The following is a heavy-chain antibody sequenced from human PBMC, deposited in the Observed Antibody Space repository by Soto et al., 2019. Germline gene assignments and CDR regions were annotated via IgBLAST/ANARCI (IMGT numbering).Heavy chain of an antibody. V-gene: IGHV1-18*04. D-gene: IGHD3-9*01. J-gene: IGHJ6*02. CDR3: ARERGYYDILTGRQRLCNSDINF. Sequence: ASVKVSCKASGYTFTSYGISWVRQAPGQGLEWMGWISAYNGNTNYAQKLQGRVTMTTDTSTSTAYMELRSLRSDDTAVYYCARERGYYDILTGRQRLCNSDINFWDQVTTVIVSS. CDR2: ISAYNGNT. CDR1: GYTFTSYG.